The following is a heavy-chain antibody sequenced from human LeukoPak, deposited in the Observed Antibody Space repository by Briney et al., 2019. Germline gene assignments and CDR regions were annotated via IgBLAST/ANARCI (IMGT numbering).Heavy chain of an antibody. D-gene: IGHD3-22*01. J-gene: IGHJ3*02. CDR1: VPTFTSYA. V-gene: IGHV1-69*05. CDR3: AGFFYDSSGAAFDI. Sequence: SVKVSCKASVPTFTSYAINWVRQAPGQGLEWMGGFIPIFGSPTYAQKFQGRVSFTTDESTDTAYMELSNLGSDDTAVLYCAGFFYDSSGAAFDIWGQGTMVTVSS. CDR2: FIPIFGSP.